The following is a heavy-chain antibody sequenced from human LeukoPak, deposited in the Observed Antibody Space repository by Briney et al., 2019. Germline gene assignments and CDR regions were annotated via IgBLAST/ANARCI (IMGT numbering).Heavy chain of an antibody. D-gene: IGHD2-2*01. CDR2: ILYDGCNK. V-gene: IGHV3-30-3*01. CDR3: AKALPIVVVPAAMRIREIDY. Sequence: PGMSLRLFCAASGFTFSSYATLWVRQSPGKGREWVAVILYDGCNKDYAASVKGRFTISIDNYKNTLYLQMNSLRAEDTAVYYCAKALPIVVVPAAMRIREIDYWGQGTLVTVSS. CDR1: GFTFSSYA. J-gene: IGHJ4*02.